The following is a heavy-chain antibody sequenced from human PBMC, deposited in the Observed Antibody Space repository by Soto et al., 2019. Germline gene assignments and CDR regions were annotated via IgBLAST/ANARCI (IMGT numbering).Heavy chain of an antibody. V-gene: IGHV3-23*01. D-gene: IGHD2-2*01. CDR1: GFTFSSYA. J-gene: IGHJ4*02. CDR3: AKDQPVVPAAILDY. Sequence: PGGSLRLSCAASGFTFSSYAMSWIRQAPGKGLEWVSAISGSGGSTYYADSVKGRFTISRDNSKNTLYLQMNSLRAEDTAVYYCAKDQPVVPAAILDYWGQGTLVTVSS. CDR2: ISGSGGST.